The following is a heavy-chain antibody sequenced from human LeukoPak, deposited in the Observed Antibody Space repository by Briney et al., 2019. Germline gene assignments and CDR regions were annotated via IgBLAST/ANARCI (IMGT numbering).Heavy chain of an antibody. J-gene: IGHJ3*02. CDR1: GYSFTSYW. V-gene: IGHV5-51*01. CDR3: ARRRYDSSGYHDAFDI. CDR2: IYPGDSDT. D-gene: IGHD3-22*01. Sequence: PGESLKISCKGSGYSFTSYWIGWVRQMPGKGLEWMGIIYPGDSDTRYSPSFQGQVTTSADKSISTAYLQWSSLKASDTAMYYCARRRYDSSGYHDAFDIWGQGTMVTVSS.